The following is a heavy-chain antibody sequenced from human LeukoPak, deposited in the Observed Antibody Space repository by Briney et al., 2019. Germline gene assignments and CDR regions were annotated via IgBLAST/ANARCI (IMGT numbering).Heavy chain of an antibody. CDR1: GFTFSVSA. J-gene: IGHJ4*02. CDR3: TRVGAADDN. V-gene: IGHV3-73*01. CDR2: VRSKAYSYAT. D-gene: IGHD6-13*01. Sequence: GGSLKLSCVGSGFTFSVSAMHWVRQASGKGLEWVGRVRSKAYSYATEYAASVKGRFTISRGDSKNTAYLQMNSLKTEDTAVYYCTRVGAADDNWGQGTLVTVSS.